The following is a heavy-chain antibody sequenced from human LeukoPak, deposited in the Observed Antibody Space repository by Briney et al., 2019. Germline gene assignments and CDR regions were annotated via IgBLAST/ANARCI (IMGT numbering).Heavy chain of an antibody. CDR1: GFSFSDYY. CDR3: AKPGGGYCSGGSCHEFDY. J-gene: IGHJ4*02. CDR2: ISSDGGAM. D-gene: IGHD2-15*01. V-gene: IGHV3-23*01. Sequence: PGGSLRLSCAASGFSFSDYYMTWIRQAPGKGLQWVSSISSDGGAMYYADSVKGRFTISRDNSKNTLYLQMNSLRAEDTAVYYCAKPGGGYCSGGSCHEFDYWGQGTLVTVSS.